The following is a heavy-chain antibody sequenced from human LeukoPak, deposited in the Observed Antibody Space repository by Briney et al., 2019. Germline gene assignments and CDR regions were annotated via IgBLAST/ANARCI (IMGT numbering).Heavy chain of an antibody. V-gene: IGHV4-59*01. CDR2: IYYSGST. J-gene: IGHJ6*02. CDR1: GGSISSYY. CDR3: ARDLGCSSTSCYYPDV. Sequence: SETLSLTSTVSGGSISSYYWSWIRQPPGKGLEWIGYIYYSGSTNYNPSLKSRVTISVDTSKNQFSLKLSSVTAADTAVYYCARDLGCSSTSCYYPDVWGQGTTVTVSS. D-gene: IGHD2-2*01.